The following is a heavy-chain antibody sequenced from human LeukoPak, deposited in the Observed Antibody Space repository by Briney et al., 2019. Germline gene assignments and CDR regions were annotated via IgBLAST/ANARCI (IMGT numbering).Heavy chain of an antibody. CDR1: GYSFTTYW. D-gene: IGHD6-19*01. Sequence: GESLKISCKASGYSFTTYWIGWVRQMPGKGLEWMGIIYPGNSDTKYSPSFQGQITISADKSINTAYLQWSSLEASDTAMYYCARRKAVARISYFDSWGQGTLVTVSS. CDR3: ARRKAVARISYFDS. V-gene: IGHV5-51*01. J-gene: IGHJ4*02. CDR2: IYPGNSDT.